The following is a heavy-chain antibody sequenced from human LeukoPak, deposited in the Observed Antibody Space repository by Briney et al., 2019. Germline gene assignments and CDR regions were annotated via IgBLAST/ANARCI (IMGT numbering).Heavy chain of an antibody. CDR1: GGSISSHY. D-gene: IGHD3-3*01. CDR3: ASHSHDFWSGYYVPYMDV. Sequence: SETLSLTCTVSGGSISSHYWRWIRQPPRKGLAWVGYIYYSGSTNYNPSLNSRVTISVDTSKNQFSLKLSSVTAADTAVYYCASHSHDFWSGYYVPYMDVWGKGTTVTVSS. CDR2: IYYSGST. J-gene: IGHJ6*03. V-gene: IGHV4-59*11.